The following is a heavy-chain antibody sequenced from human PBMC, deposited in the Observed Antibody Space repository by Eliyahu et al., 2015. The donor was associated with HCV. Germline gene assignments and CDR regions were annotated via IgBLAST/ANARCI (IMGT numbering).Heavy chain of an antibody. J-gene: IGHJ6*02. CDR1: GFTFXXAW. V-gene: IGHV3-15*07. CDR2: IKSKTDGGTT. D-gene: IGHD4-11*01. CDR3: TTPLQYSYYGMDV. Sequence: EVQLVESGGGLVKPGGSLRXSXXAXGFTFXXAWXNWVRXAPGKGLEWVGRIKSKTDGGTTDYAAPVKGRFTISRDDSKNTLYLQMNSLKTEDTAVYYCTTPLQYSYYGMDVWGQGTTVTVSS.